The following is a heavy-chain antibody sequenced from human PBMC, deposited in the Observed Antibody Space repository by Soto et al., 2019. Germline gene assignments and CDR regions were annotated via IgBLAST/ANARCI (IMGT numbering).Heavy chain of an antibody. J-gene: IGHJ4*02. CDR2: ITDSGGST. CDR3: AKLYWNPRYFDY. CDR1: GFTFSSVA. D-gene: IGHD1-1*01. V-gene: IGHV3-23*01. Sequence: EVQLLESGGGLLQPGGSLRLSCAASGFTFSSVAMAWVRQAPGKGLEWVSSITDSGGSTDYADSVKGRFTIPRDNSRNTLYLQMNSLRADDTAVYYCAKLYWNPRYFDYWGQGTRVTISS.